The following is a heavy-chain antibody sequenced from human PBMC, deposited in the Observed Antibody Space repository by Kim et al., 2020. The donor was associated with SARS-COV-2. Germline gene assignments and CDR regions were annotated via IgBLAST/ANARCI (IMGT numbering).Heavy chain of an antibody. CDR2: IKSKTDGGTT. CDR1: GFTFSNAW. V-gene: IGHV3-15*01. J-gene: IGHJ4*02. D-gene: IGHD2-2*01. Sequence: GGSLRLSCAASGFTFSNAWMSWVRQAPGKGLEWVGRIKSKTDGGTTDYAAPVKGRFTISRDDSKNTLYLQMNSLKTEDTAVYYCTTDLNTHRIVVVPAAMLIDYWGQGTLVTVSS. CDR3: TTDLNTHRIVVVPAAMLIDY.